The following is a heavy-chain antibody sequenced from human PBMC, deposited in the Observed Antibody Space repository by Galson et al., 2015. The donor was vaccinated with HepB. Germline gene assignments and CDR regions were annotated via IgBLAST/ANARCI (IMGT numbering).Heavy chain of an antibody. CDR2: VFHSGDT. V-gene: IGHV4-4*07. Sequence: ETLSLTCTVSGASVSSSYWAWVRQPAAKGLEWIGRVFHSGDTNYNPSLKSRVTMSLDTSKNQFSLQLTSVTAADTAIYYCVRDCSGGDCFYGTLDYWGQGTVVTVSS. J-gene: IGHJ4*02. D-gene: IGHD2-21*02. CDR1: GASVSSSY. CDR3: VRDCSGGDCFYGTLDY.